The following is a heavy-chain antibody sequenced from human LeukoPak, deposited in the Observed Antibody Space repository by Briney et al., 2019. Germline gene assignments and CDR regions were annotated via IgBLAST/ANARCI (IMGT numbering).Heavy chain of an antibody. CDR3: ARDRVVPAAMNFDP. CDR2: INPNSGGT. CDR1: GYTFTGYY. J-gene: IGHJ5*02. Sequence: ASVKVSCKASGYTFTGYYIPWVRQAPGQGLEWMGWINPNSGGTNYAQKFQGRVTMTRDTSISTAYMELTRLTSDDTAVYYCARDRVVPAAMNFDPWGQGTLVTVSS. D-gene: IGHD2-2*01. V-gene: IGHV1-2*02.